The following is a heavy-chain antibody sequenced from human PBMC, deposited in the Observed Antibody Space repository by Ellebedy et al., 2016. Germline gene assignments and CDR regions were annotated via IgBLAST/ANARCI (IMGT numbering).Heavy chain of an antibody. CDR2: IYYSGTT. CDR1: GGSISSGDYY. J-gene: IGHJ4*02. Sequence: SETLSLXXTVSGGSISSGDYYWSWIRQPPGKGLEWIGYIYYSGTTYYNPSLRSRITISVDTSRNQFSLKLSSVTAADTAVYYCARVRYSGNYYPYFDYWGQGTLVTVSS. D-gene: IGHD1-26*01. V-gene: IGHV4-30-4*01. CDR3: ARVRYSGNYYPYFDY.